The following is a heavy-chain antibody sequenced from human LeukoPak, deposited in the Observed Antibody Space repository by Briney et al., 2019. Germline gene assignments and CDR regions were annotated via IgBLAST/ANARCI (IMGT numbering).Heavy chain of an antibody. CDR1: GYTFSSYH. J-gene: IGHJ4*02. V-gene: IGHV1-46*01. CDR3: ARVGSSTWYESDY. Sequence: GASVKVSCKASGYTFSSYHLHWVRQAPGQGLEWMGIINPSGGSTSYAQKFQGRVTMTRDTSTSTVHMELSSLRSEDTAVYYCARVGSSTWYESDYWGQGTLVTVSS. CDR2: INPSGGST. D-gene: IGHD6-13*01.